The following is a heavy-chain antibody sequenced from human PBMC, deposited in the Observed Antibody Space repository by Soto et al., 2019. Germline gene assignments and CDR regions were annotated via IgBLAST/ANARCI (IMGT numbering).Heavy chain of an antibody. V-gene: IGHV1-18*04. CDR1: GYIFSSYS. J-gene: IGHJ5*02. CDR2: ISGYNGDT. CDR3: ARNTTRDWFDP. D-gene: IGHD1-26*01. Sequence: QVQLVQSGGEVKNPGASVKISCKASGYIFSSYSLNWVRQAPGQGPEWMGWISGYNGDTDYAQSFQGRVTMNTDASTNTSYMELRSLRSDDTDIYYCARNTTRDWFDPWGQGTLVTVSS.